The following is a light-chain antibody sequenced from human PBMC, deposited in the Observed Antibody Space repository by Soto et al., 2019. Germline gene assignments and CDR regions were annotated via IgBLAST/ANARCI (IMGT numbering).Light chain of an antibody. Sequence: QSVLTQPPSASGTPGQRVTISCSGSSSNIESNFVYWYQQFPGTAPRLLIYRNNQRPSGVPDRFSGSKSGTSASLAISALRSEDEADYYCPVWDDSLRGRLFGGGTKVTVL. CDR2: RNN. V-gene: IGLV1-47*01. CDR3: PVWDDSLRGRL. J-gene: IGLJ2*01. CDR1: SSNIESNF.